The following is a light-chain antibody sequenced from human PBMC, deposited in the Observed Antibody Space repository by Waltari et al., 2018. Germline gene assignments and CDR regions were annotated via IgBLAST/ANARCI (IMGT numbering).Light chain of an antibody. CDR2: DVN. J-gene: IGLJ2*01. V-gene: IGLV2-14*03. Sequence: QSALTKPASVSGSPGQSITISCTGTSSDIGGYNFVSWYQQYTGKVPKLIIYDVNNRPSGVSNRFSGSKSSDTASLTISGLQAEDEADYYCSSYISSDIPVVFGGGTKLTVL. CDR1: SSDIGGYNF. CDR3: SSYISSDIPVV.